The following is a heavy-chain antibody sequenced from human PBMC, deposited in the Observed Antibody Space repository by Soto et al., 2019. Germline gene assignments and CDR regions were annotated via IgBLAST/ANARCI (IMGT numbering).Heavy chain of an antibody. J-gene: IGHJ5*02. Sequence: QVQLQESGPGLVKPSQTLSLTCTVSGGSISSGDYYWSWIRQPPGKGLEGVGYIYYSGSAYYTPSLRSRVTISVDTSKNQMSLKLSSVTAADTAVYYCARGGMGYCRGGACITEAKYNWFDPWGQGTLVTVSS. CDR2: IYYSGSA. CDR1: GGSISSGDYY. V-gene: IGHV4-30-4*01. D-gene: IGHD2-15*01. CDR3: ARGGMGYCRGGACITEAKYNWFDP.